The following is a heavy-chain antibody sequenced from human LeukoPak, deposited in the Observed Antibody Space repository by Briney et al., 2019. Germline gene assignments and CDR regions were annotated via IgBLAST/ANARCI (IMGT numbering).Heavy chain of an antibody. CDR3: ARGGYVLWYDSSGYYSN. CDR2: IYYSGST. CDR1: GGSISSGDYY. J-gene: IGHJ4*02. Sequence: SETLSLTCTVSGGSISSGDYYWSWIRQPPGKGLKWIGYIYYSGSTYYNPSLKSRVTISVDTSKNQFSLKLSSVTAADTAVYYCARGGYVLWYDSSGYYSNWGQGTLVTVSS. D-gene: IGHD3-22*01. V-gene: IGHV4-30-4*01.